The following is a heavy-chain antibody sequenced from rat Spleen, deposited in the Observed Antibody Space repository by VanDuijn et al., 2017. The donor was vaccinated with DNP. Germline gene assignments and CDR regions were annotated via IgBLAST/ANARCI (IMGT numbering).Heavy chain of an antibody. J-gene: IGHJ2*01. D-gene: IGHD1-4*01. V-gene: IGHV5-25*01. CDR2: IGSPAYAP. CDR3: AGPGD. CDR1: GFTFSAYY. Sequence: EVQLVESGGGLVQPGRSLKLSCAASGFTFSAYYMAWVRQAPAKGLEWVAYIGSPAYAPYYTDSVKGRFAISRDNAKSTLYLQMNSLKSEDMATYYCAGPGDWGQGVMVTVSS.